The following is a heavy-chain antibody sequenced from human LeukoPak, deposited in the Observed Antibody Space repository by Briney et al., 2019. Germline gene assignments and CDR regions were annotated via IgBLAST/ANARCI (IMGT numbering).Heavy chain of an antibody. CDR3: ATGAFYCGGDCYSEVVDY. V-gene: IGHV1-24*01. CDR2: FDPEDGET. D-gene: IGHD2-21*02. Sequence: GASVKVSCKVSGYTLTELSMHWVRQAPGKGLEWMGGFDPEDGETNYAQKFQGRVTMTEDTSTDTAYMELSSVRSEDRAVYSCATGAFYCGGDCYSEVVDYWGQGTLVTVSS. CDR1: GYTLTELS. J-gene: IGHJ4*02.